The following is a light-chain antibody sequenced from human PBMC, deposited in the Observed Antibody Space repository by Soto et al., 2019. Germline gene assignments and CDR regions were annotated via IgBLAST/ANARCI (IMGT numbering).Light chain of an antibody. CDR3: QQYNSYPFT. CDR2: DAS. V-gene: IGKV1-5*01. J-gene: IGKJ3*01. Sequence: DIQMTQSPSTLSAFVGDRVTITCRASQSISSWLAWYQQKPGKVPKILIYDASSLKGGVPSRFSGSGSGAEFTLTISSLQPDDFATYYCQQYNSYPFTFGPGTKVDIK. CDR1: QSISSW.